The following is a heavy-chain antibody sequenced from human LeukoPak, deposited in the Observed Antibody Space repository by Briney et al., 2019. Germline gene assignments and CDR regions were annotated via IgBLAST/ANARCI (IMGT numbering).Heavy chain of an antibody. Sequence: ASVKVSCKASGYTFTSYYMHWVRQAPGQGLEWMGWINPNSGGTNYAQKFQGRVTMTRDTSISTAYMELSGLRSDDTAVYYCARGGHYYDSSGYPDYWGQGTLVTVSS. CDR2: INPNSGGT. J-gene: IGHJ4*02. CDR1: GYTFTSYY. V-gene: IGHV1-2*02. D-gene: IGHD3-22*01. CDR3: ARGGHYYDSSGYPDY.